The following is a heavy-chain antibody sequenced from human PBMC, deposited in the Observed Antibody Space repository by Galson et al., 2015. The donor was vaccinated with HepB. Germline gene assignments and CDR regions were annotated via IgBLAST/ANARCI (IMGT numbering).Heavy chain of an antibody. CDR2: IIPIFGTA. D-gene: IGHD3-3*01. J-gene: IGHJ6*02. CDR1: GGTFSSYA. Sequence: SVKVSCKASGGTFSSYAISWVRQAPGQGLEWMGGIIPIFGTANYAQKFQGRVTITADESTSTAYMELSSLRSEDTAVYYCARGVLRFLEWSSCYGMDVWGQGTTVTVSS. V-gene: IGHV1-69*13. CDR3: ARGVLRFLEWSSCYGMDV.